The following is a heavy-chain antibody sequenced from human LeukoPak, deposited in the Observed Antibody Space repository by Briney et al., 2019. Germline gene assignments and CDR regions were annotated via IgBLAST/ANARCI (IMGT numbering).Heavy chain of an antibody. CDR1: GGSIRGYY. D-gene: IGHD3-22*01. Sequence: SETLSLTCTVSGGSIRGYYWSWIRQPPGKGLEWIGEINHSGSTNYNPSLKSRVTISVDTSKNQFSLKLSSVTAADTAVYYCARSHQADYYDSSGPFDYWGQGTLVTVSS. J-gene: IGHJ4*02. CDR3: ARSHQADYYDSSGPFDY. CDR2: INHSGST. V-gene: IGHV4-34*01.